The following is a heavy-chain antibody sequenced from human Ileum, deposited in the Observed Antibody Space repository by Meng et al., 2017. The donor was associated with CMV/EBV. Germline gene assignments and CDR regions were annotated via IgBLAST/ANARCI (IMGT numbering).Heavy chain of an antibody. V-gene: IGHV4-59*01. CDR3: TRGFPGGGHAVFLDY. CDR1: GGSINTYY. CDR2: ISYIDYT. J-gene: IGHJ4*02. Sequence: SETLSLTCNVSGGSINTYYWTWIRQSPGKGLEWIGYISYIDYTSYNPSLKSRVAISKDTSKNQFFLNLRSVTAADTAVYYCTRGFPGGGHAVFLDYWGLGTLVTVSS. D-gene: IGHD3-3*01.